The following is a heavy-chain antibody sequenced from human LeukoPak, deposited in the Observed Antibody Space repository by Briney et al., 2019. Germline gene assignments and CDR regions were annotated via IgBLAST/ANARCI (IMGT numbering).Heavy chain of an antibody. CDR3: ARGRLRGYTGYDRGDSDF. Sequence: GGSLKLSCGASGFTFSSYTMNWVRQAPGKGLEWVAYTSGYSNYIYYADSVKGRFTISRDNSKKSLYLQMSSLRAEDTAVYYCARGRLRGYTGYDRGDSDFWGQGTLVTVSS. J-gene: IGHJ4*02. V-gene: IGHV3-21*01. CDR2: TSGYSNYI. CDR1: GFTFSSYT. D-gene: IGHD5-12*01.